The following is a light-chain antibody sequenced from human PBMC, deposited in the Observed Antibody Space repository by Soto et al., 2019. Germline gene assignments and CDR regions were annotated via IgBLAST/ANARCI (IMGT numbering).Light chain of an antibody. V-gene: IGLV2-8*01. CDR3: SSYAGSNNLRV. CDR2: EVS. CDR1: SSDVGGYNY. J-gene: IGLJ1*01. Sequence: QSVLTQPPSASGSPGQSVTISCTGTSSDVGGYNYVSWYQQHPGKAPKLMISEVSKRPSGVPDRFSGSKSGNTASLTVSGLQAEDEADYYCSSYAGSNNLRVFGTGTKVTVL.